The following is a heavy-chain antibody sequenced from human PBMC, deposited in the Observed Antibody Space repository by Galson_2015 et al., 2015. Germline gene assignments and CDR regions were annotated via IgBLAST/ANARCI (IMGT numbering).Heavy chain of an antibody. CDR2: ISGSGGST. D-gene: IGHD5-18*01. J-gene: IGHJ4*02. CDR1: GFTFSSYS. Sequence: SLRLSCAASGFTFSSYSMNWVRQAPGKGLEWVSYISGSGGSTYYADSVKGRFTISRDNSKNTLYLQMNSLRAEDTAVYYCANRAWGGQLWLRIFDYWGQGTLVTVSS. CDR3: ANRAWGGQLWLRIFDY. V-gene: IGHV3-23*01.